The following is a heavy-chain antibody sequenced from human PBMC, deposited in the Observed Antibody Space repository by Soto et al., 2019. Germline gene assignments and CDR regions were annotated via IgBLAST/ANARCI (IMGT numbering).Heavy chain of an antibody. V-gene: IGHV4-59*11. Sequence: QVQLQESGPRLVKPSETLSLTCSVSGVSIGSHFWIWIRQAPGKGPELVGYIYHTVNTNYNPALKSRVTISMDTSENQLSLQLSSVTAADTAVYYCARLQYTVVTALDIWGQGTMVTVSS. CDR2: IYHTVNT. J-gene: IGHJ3*02. CDR1: GVSIGSHF. CDR3: ARLQYTVVTALDI. D-gene: IGHD2-15*01.